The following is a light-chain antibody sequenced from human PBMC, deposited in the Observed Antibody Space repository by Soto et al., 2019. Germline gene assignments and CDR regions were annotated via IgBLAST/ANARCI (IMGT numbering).Light chain of an antibody. V-gene: IGKV3-20*01. CDR3: QQYGLSPRT. CDR1: QSVSSIY. Sequence: NLLTQSPGTLFFYPGERATLSCRASQSVSSIYLAWYQQKPGQAPRLLIYGGSSRATGIPDRFSGSGSGTDFTLTISRLEPEDFAVYYCQQYGLSPRTFGQGTKVDIK. J-gene: IGKJ1*01. CDR2: GGS.